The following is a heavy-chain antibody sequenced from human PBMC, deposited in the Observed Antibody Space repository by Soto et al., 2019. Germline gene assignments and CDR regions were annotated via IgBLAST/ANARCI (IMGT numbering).Heavy chain of an antibody. CDR2: INHSGIT. Sequence: TSETLSLTCAVSGGSFSGYYWSWFRQPPGKGLEWIGKINHSGITNYNSSLMSRVTISVDTSKNLFSLKLRSLTAADTAVYFCARVKATLYRHYYFDYWGQGTPVTVSS. CDR1: GGSFSGYY. D-gene: IGHD5-12*01. CDR3: ARVKATLYRHYYFDY. J-gene: IGHJ4*02. V-gene: IGHV4-34*01.